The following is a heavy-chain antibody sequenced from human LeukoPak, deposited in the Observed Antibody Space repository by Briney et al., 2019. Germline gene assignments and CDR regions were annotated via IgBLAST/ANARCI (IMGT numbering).Heavy chain of an antibody. V-gene: IGHV4-38-2*01. CDR3: ARVGGTYEPFDY. Sequence: PSETLSLTCAVSGDSITSGYYWGWIRQPPGKGLEWIGNIYHSGSTYYNPSLQSRVTISVDTSKNRFSLKLSSVTAADTAFYYCARVGGTYEPFDYWGQGTLVTVSS. J-gene: IGHJ4*02. CDR1: GDSITSGYY. CDR2: IYHSGST. D-gene: IGHD1-26*01.